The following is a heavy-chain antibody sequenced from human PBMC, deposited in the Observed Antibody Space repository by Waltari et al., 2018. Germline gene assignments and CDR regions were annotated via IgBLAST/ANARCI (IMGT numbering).Heavy chain of an antibody. V-gene: IGHV4-38-2*01. CDR1: GYSISSGYY. CDR2: IYHSGST. Sequence: QVQLQESGPGLVKPSETLSLTCAVSGYSISSGYYWGWIRQPPGKGLEWIGNIYHSGSTHDNPSLKSLVTISVDTSKNQFSLKLSSVTAADTAVYYCARRAAITAAGPTYYMDVWGKGTTVTVSS. CDR3: ARRAAITAAGPTYYMDV. D-gene: IGHD6-13*01. J-gene: IGHJ6*03.